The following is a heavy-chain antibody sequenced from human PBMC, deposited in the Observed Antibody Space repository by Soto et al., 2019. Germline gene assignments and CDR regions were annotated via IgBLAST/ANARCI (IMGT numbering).Heavy chain of an antibody. Sequence: SETLSLTCTVSGGSISSYYWSWIRQPPGKGLEWIGYIYYSGSTNYNPSLKSRVTISVDTSKNQFSLKLSSVTAADTAVYYCARAYYGSGSYPRYYYGMDVWGQGTTVTVSS. CDR2: IYYSGST. J-gene: IGHJ6*02. CDR1: GGSISSYY. V-gene: IGHV4-59*01. CDR3: ARAYYGSGSYPRYYYGMDV. D-gene: IGHD3-10*01.